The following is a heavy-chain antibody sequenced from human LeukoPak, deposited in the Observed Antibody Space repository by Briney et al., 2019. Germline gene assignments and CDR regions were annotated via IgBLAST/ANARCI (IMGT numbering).Heavy chain of an antibody. CDR1: GGSISSSSYY. CDR3: ARGEWLAPFDP. V-gene: IGHV4-39*07. J-gene: IGHJ5*02. CDR2: IYYSGST. D-gene: IGHD6-19*01. Sequence: SETLSLTCTVSGGSISSSSYYWGWIRQPPGKGLEWIGSIYYSGSTYYNPSLKSRVTISVDTSKNQFSLKLSSVTAADTAVYYCARGEWLAPFDPWGQGTLVTVSS.